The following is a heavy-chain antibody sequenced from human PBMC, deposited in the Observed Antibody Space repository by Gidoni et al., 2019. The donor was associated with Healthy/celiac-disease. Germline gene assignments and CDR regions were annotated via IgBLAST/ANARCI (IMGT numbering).Heavy chain of an antibody. CDR3: ARDFGH. CDR2: IYTSGST. J-gene: IGHJ4*02. V-gene: IGHV4-61*02. CDR1: GGPISSGSYY. D-gene: IGHD3-10*01. Sequence: QVQLQESGPGLVKPSQTLSLTCTVSGGPISSGSYYWSWIRQPAGKGLEWIGRIYTSGSTNYNPSLKSRVTISVDTSKNQFSLKLSSVTAADTAVYYCARDFGHWGQGTLVTVSS.